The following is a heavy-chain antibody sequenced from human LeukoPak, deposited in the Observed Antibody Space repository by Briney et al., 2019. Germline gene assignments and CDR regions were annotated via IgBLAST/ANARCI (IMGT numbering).Heavy chain of an antibody. CDR1: GFTFSGSA. V-gene: IGHV3-73*01. J-gene: IGHJ4*02. Sequence: GGSLKLSCAASGFTFSGSAMHWVRQASGKGLEWVGRIRSKANIYATASAASVKGRFTISTDDSKNTANLQMRSLKTEVSAGDYCTRHVGSGSNRYWGRGTLVTVSA. CDR2: IRSKANIYAT. D-gene: IGHD6-19*01. CDR3: TRHVGSGSNRY.